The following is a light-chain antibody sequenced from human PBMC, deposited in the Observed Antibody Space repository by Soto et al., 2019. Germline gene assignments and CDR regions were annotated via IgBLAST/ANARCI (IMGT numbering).Light chain of an antibody. Sequence: VMTQSPDSLAVSLGERATINCKSSHSVLYSSNNKNYLAWYLQKPGQSPQLLIYTLSYRASGVPDRFSGSGSGTDFTLKISRVEAEDVGVYYCMQRIEFPYTFGQGTRLEIK. V-gene: IGKV2-40*01. J-gene: IGKJ5*01. CDR2: TLS. CDR1: HSVLYSSNNKNY. CDR3: MQRIEFPYT.